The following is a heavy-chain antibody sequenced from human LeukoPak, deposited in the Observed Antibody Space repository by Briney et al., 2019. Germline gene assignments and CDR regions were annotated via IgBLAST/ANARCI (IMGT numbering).Heavy chain of an antibody. CDR1: GYTFTGYY. CDR3: ARDHWLAVAGGPLDY. V-gene: IGHV1-8*02. D-gene: IGHD6-19*01. J-gene: IGHJ4*02. CDR2: INPNSGNT. Sequence: ASVKVSCKASGYTFTGYYMHWVRQAPGQGLEWMGWINPNSGNTGYAQKFQGRVTMTRNTSISTAYMELSSLRSEDTAVYYCARDHWLAVAGGPLDYWGQGTLVTVSS.